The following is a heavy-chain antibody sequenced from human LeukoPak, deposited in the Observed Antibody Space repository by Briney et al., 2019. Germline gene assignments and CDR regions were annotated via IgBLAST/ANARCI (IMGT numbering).Heavy chain of an antibody. CDR3: ASPKQPRNYYGMDV. D-gene: IGHD6-13*01. CDR1: GYTFTSYD. Sequence: ASVKVSCKSSGYTFTSYDINWVRQATGQGLEWMRWMNPNSGNTGYAQKFQGRVTMTRNTSISTAYMELSSLRSEDTAVYYCASPKQPRNYYGMDVWGQGTTVTVSS. CDR2: MNPNSGNT. J-gene: IGHJ6*02. V-gene: IGHV1-8*01.